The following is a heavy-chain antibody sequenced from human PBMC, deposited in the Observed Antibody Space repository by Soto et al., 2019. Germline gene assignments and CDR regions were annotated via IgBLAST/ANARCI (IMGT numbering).Heavy chain of an antibody. CDR1: GDSISDTRYY. CDR2: ISHDGHA. CDR3: ARQGHGDYLGGNWLDP. D-gene: IGHD4-17*01. J-gene: IGHJ5*02. Sequence: SETLSLTCSVLGDSISDTRYYWGWIRQSPEKGLGWIGSISHDGHAYYNPSLKSRVTLFADTSRNQFSLKMNSVTVADTALYFCARQGHGDYLGGNWLDPWGEEALVTVYS. V-gene: IGHV4-39*01.